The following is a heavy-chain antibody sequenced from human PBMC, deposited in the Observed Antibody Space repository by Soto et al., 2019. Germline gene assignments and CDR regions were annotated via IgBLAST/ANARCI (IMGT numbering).Heavy chain of an antibody. Sequence: PGGSLRLSCASSVFAFNIYAIHCVRHSPGKGLEWVAVISHDGTNRYYTDSVRGRFTISRDNSKNTVYLEMDSLRADDTAVYYCARSSGVHNPDFEYWGQGTLVTVSS. CDR3: ARSSGVHNPDFEY. J-gene: IGHJ4*02. CDR2: ISHDGTNR. D-gene: IGHD3-3*01. CDR1: VFAFNIYA. V-gene: IGHV3-30-3*01.